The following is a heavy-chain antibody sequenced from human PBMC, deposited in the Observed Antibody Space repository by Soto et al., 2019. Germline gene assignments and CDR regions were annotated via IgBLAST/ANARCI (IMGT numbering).Heavy chain of an antibody. CDR3: ARHAQDYDYIWGTLDY. Sequence: SETLSLTCTVSGGSISSGGYYWSWIRQHPGKGLEWIGYIYYSGSTYYNPSLKSRVTISVDTSKNQFSLKLSSVTAADTAVYYCARHAQDYDYIWGTLDYWGQGTLVTVSS. V-gene: IGHV4-31*03. CDR2: IYYSGST. CDR1: GGSISSGGYY. J-gene: IGHJ4*02. D-gene: IGHD3-16*01.